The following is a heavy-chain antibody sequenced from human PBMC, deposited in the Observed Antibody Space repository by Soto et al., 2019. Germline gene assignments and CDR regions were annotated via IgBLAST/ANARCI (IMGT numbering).Heavy chain of an antibody. J-gene: IGHJ4*02. D-gene: IGHD2-2*01. CDR2: ISSSSSYI. CDR1: GFTFSSYS. Sequence: EVQLVESGGGLVKPGGSLRLSCAASGFTFSSYSMNWVRQAPGKGLEWVSSISSSSSYIYYADSVKGRFTISRDNAKNSLYLQMNSLRAEDTAVYYCARDRDRYCSSTSCDARSFDYWGQGTLVTVSS. CDR3: ARDRDRYCSSTSCDARSFDY. V-gene: IGHV3-21*01.